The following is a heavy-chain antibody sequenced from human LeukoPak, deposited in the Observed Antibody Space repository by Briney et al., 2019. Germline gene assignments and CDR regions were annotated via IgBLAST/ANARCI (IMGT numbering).Heavy chain of an antibody. V-gene: IGHV1-2*02. CDR3: ARGYSSSADARYYYYMDV. J-gene: IGHJ6*03. Sequence: ASVKVSCKASGYTFTGYYMHWVRQAPGQGLEWMGWINPNSGGTNYAQKFQGRVTMTRDTSISTAYMELSRLRSDDTAVYYCARGYSSSADARYYYYMDVWGKGTTVTVSS. D-gene: IGHD6-6*01. CDR2: INPNSGGT. CDR1: GYTFTGYY.